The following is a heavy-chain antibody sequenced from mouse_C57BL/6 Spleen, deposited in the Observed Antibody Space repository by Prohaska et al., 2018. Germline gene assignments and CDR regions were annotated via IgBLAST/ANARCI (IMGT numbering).Heavy chain of an antibody. CDR3: ARWVGY. D-gene: IGHD1-1*02. J-gene: IGHJ2*01. CDR1: VYASSTSW. V-gene: IGHV1-82*01. Sequence: QVQLQQSGTELVKPGASVKIFCRASVYASSTSWMNWVKQRPGKGLELSGRIYPGDGDTNYNGKVKGKATLTADKSSSTAYMQLSSLTSEDSAVYFCARWVGYWGQGTTLTVSS. CDR2: IYPGDGDT.